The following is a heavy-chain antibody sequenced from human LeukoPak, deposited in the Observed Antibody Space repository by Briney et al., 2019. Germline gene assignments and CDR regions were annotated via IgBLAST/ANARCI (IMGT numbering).Heavy chain of an antibody. D-gene: IGHD3-9*01. Sequence: GGSLRLSCAASGFTFSDYYMSWIRQAPGKGLEWVSYISSSGSTIYYADSVKGRFTISRDNAKNSLYLQMNSLRAEDTAVYYCAKDLAAPGLRYFDWLFPPAFDIWGQGTMVTVSS. CDR3: AKDLAAPGLRYFDWLFPPAFDI. CDR1: GFTFSDYY. V-gene: IGHV3-11*04. CDR2: ISSSGSTI. J-gene: IGHJ3*02.